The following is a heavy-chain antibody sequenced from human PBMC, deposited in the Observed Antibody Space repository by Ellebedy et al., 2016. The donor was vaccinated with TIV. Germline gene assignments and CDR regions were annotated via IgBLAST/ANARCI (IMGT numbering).Heavy chain of an antibody. Sequence: GGSLRLSXAASGFTFSSSAMSWVRQAPGKGLEWVSAISGSGGTTYYPDSVKGRFTISRDNSKNTVYLQMNSLRAEDTAVYYCARGNTPTTDLDYWGQGTVVTVSS. CDR2: ISGSGGTT. J-gene: IGHJ4*02. CDR3: ARGNTPTTDLDY. V-gene: IGHV3-23*01. CDR1: GFTFSSSA. D-gene: IGHD1/OR15-1a*01.